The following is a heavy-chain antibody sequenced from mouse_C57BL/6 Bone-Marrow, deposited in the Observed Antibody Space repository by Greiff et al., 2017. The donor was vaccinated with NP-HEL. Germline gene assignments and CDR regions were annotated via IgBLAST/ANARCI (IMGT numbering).Heavy chain of an antibody. CDR3: TTDYYGSNLPVGPFAY. CDR1: GFNIKDDY. CDR2: IDPENGDT. Sequence: EVQLQQSGAELVRPGASVKLSCTASGFNIKDDYMHWVKQRPEQGLEWIGWIDPENGDTEYASKFQGKATITADTSSNTAYLQLSSLTSEDTAVYYCTTDYYGSNLPVGPFAYWGQGTLVTVAA. D-gene: IGHD1-1*01. V-gene: IGHV14-4*01. J-gene: IGHJ3*01.